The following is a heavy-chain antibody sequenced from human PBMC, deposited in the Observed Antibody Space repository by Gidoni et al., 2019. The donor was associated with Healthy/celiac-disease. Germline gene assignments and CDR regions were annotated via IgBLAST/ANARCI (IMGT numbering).Heavy chain of an antibody. CDR1: GYSFTSYW. CDR3: ARRGDSGSYYYYYYYGMDV. CDR2: IYPVDSDT. V-gene: IGHV5-51*01. D-gene: IGHD1-26*01. Sequence: EVQLVQSGAEVKKPGESLKISCKGSGYSFTSYWIGWVRQMPGKGLGWMGIIYPVDSDTRYSPSFQGQVTISADKSISTAYLQWSSLKASDTAMYYCARRGDSGSYYYYYYYGMDVWGQGTTVTVSS. J-gene: IGHJ6*02.